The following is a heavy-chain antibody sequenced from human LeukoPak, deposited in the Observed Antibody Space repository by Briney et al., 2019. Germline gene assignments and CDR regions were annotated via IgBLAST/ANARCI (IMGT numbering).Heavy chain of an antibody. CDR1: GGTFSSYA. D-gene: IGHD6-19*01. CDR3: ARVLSIYSSGWYGGKIPTNYYYMDV. V-gene: IGHV1-18*01. CDR2: ISAYNGNT. Sequence: ASVKVSCKASGGTFSSYAISWVRQAPGQGLEWMGWISAYNGNTNYAQKLQGRVTMTTDTSTSTAYMELRSLRSDDTAVYYCARVLSIYSSGWYGGKIPTNYYYMDVWGKGTTVTVSS. J-gene: IGHJ6*03.